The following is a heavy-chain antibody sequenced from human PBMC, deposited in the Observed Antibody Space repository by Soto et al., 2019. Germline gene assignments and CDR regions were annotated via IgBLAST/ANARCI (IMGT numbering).Heavy chain of an antibody. Sequence: SETLSLTCAVYGGSFSGYYWSWIRQPPGKGLEWIGEINHSGSTNYNPSLKSRVTISVDTSKNQFSLKLSSVTAADTAVYYCARGSTSCSSTSCYYYYYGMDVWGQGTTVTVSS. CDR1: GGSFSGYY. J-gene: IGHJ6*02. CDR3: ARGSTSCSSTSCYYYYYGMDV. CDR2: INHSGST. D-gene: IGHD2-2*01. V-gene: IGHV4-34*01.